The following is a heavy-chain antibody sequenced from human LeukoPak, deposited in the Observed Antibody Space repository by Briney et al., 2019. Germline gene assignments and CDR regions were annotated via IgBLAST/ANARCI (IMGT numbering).Heavy chain of an antibody. V-gene: IGHV1-2*02. J-gene: IGHJ4*02. CDR1: GYTFTGYY. Sequence: ASVKVSCKASGYTFTGYYMHWVRQAPGQGLEWMGWINPNSGGTNYAQKFQGRVTMTRGTSISTAYMELSRLRSDDTAVYYCARVPGGYSSSWFDYWGQGTLVTVSS. CDR3: ARVPGGYSSSWFDY. CDR2: INPNSGGT. D-gene: IGHD6-13*01.